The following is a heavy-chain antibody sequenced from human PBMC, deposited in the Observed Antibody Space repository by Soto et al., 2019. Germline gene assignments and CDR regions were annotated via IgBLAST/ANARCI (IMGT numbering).Heavy chain of an antibody. V-gene: IGHV4-30-4*01. J-gene: IGHJ6*02. D-gene: IGHD3-3*02. CDR1: GGSISSGDYY. Sequence: QVQLQESGPGLVKPSQTLSLTCTVSGGSISSGDYYWSWIRQPPGKGLEWIGYIYYSGSTYYNPSLKSRVTISVDTSKNQFSLKLSSVTAADTAVYYGASGVTRAIFGVVYYYYGMDVGGQGTTVTVSS. CDR3: ASGVTRAIFGVVYYYYGMDV. CDR2: IYYSGST.